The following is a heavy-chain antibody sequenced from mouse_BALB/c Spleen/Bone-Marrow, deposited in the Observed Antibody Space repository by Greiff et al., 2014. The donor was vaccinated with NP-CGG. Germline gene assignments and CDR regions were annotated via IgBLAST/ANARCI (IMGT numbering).Heavy chain of an antibody. CDR2: IAPGSGST. D-gene: IGHD1-1*01. Sequence: DLVKPGASVKLSCKASGYTFTSYWINWIKQRPGQGLEWIGRIAPGSGSTYYNEMFKGKATLTVDTSSSTAYIQLSILSSDDSAVYFCTRFPFYYCSRFYYFDYWGQGTTLTVSS. CDR1: GYTFTSYW. V-gene: IGHV1S41*01. CDR3: TRFPFYYCSRFYYFDY. J-gene: IGHJ2*01.